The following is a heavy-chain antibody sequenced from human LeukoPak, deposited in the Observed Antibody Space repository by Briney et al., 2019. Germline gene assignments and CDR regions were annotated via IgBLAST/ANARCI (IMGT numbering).Heavy chain of an antibody. CDR3: ARDLYSSSWYPQPPFDY. J-gene: IGHJ4*02. CDR2: ISSSSSYI. Sequence: GGSLRLSCAASGFTFSSYSMNWVRQAPGKGLGWVSSISSSSSYIYYADSVKGRFTISRDNAKNSLYLQMNSLRAEDTAVYYCARDLYSSSWYPQPPFDYWGQGTLVTVSS. CDR1: GFTFSSYS. D-gene: IGHD6-13*01. V-gene: IGHV3-21*01.